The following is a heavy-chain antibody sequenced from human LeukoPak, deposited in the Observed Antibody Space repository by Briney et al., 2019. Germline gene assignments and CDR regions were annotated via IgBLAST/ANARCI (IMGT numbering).Heavy chain of an antibody. D-gene: IGHD3-22*01. Sequence: GGSLRLSCAASGFTLSGYGMNWVRQAPGKGLEWVSYVSSSRSTTYYADSVKGRFTISRDNAKNSLYLQMNSLRDEDTAVYYCARGGSGYGDYYYFYGLDVWGQGTTVTVSS. J-gene: IGHJ6*02. V-gene: IGHV3-48*02. CDR1: GFTLSGYG. CDR3: ARGGSGYGDYYYFYGLDV. CDR2: VSSSRSTT.